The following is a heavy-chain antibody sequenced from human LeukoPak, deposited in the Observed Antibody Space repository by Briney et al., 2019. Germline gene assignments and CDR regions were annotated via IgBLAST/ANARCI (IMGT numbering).Heavy chain of an antibody. CDR1: GYSFTSYW. J-gene: IGHJ4*02. D-gene: IGHD6-19*01. V-gene: IGHV5-51*01. CDR3: ANPGTVIGSGWYLYYFDY. Sequence: GESLKISCKGSGYSFTSYWIGWVRQMPGKGLEWMGIIYPGDSDTSYSPSFQGQVTISADKSISTAYLQWISLKASDTAIYYCANPGTVIGSGWYLYYFDYWGQGTLVTVSS. CDR2: IYPGDSDT.